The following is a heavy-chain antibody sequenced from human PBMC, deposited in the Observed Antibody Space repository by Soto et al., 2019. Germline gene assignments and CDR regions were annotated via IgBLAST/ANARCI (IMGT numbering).Heavy chain of an antibody. CDR3: ARLHYDILTGYYHGCDY. Sequence: SETLSLTCTVSGGSISSGDYYWSWIRQPPGKGLEWIGYIYHSGSTNYNPSLKSRVTISVDTSKNQFSLKLSSVTAADTAVYYCARLHYDILTGYYHGCDYWGQGTLVTVSS. CDR1: GGSISSGDYY. V-gene: IGHV4-30-4*01. J-gene: IGHJ4*02. D-gene: IGHD3-9*01. CDR2: IYHSGST.